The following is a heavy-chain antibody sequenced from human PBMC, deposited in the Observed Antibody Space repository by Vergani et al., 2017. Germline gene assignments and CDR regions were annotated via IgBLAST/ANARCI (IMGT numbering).Heavy chain of an antibody. CDR2: ISSSSSYI. CDR3: ARETPPYYVSGSYYTVYYYYGMDV. D-gene: IGHD3-10*01. CDR1: GFTFSSYS. J-gene: IGHJ6*02. Sequence: EVQLVESGGGLVKPGGSLRLSCAASGFTFSSYSMNWVRQAPGKGLEWVSSISSSSSYIYYADSVKGRFTISRDNAKNSLYLQMNSLRAEDTAVYYCARETPPYYVSGSYYTVYYYYGMDVWGQVTTVTVSS. V-gene: IGHV3-21*01.